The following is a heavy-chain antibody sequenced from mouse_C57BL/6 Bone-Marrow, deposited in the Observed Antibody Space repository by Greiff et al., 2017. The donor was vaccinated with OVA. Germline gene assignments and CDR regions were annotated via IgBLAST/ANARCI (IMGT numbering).Heavy chain of an antibody. V-gene: IGHV1-64*01. J-gene: IGHJ1*03. CDR3: ATPYGSSRYFDV. D-gene: IGHD1-1*01. CDR2: IHPNGGST. Sequence: QVQLQQPGAELVKPGASVKLSCKASGYTFTSYWMHWVKQRPGQGLEWIGMIHPNGGSTNYNEKFKSKATLTVDKSSSTAYMQLSSLTSEDSAVYYCATPYGSSRYFDVWGTGTTVTVSS. CDR1: GYTFTSYW.